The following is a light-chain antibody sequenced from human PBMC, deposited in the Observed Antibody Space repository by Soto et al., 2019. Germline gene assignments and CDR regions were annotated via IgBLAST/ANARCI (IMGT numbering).Light chain of an antibody. CDR2: AAS. Sequence: DIQMTQSPSSLSASVEDRVIITCRASQSISNHLNWYQQKPGKAPKLLIFAASSLQSGVPSRFSGSGSGTDFTLTISSLEPEDFAVYHCQQRSEWPRTFGQGTKVDIK. CDR3: QQRSEWPRT. J-gene: IGKJ1*01. V-gene: IGKV1-39*01. CDR1: QSISNH.